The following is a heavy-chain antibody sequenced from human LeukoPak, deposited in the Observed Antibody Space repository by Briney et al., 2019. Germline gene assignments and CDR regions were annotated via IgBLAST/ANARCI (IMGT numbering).Heavy chain of an antibody. Sequence: GGSLRLSCTVSGFTVSSDSMSWVRQAPGKGLEWVSFIYSGGSTHYSDSVKGRFTISRDNSKNTLYLQMNSLRVEDTAVYYCAKDPTPYYDYVWGSYAALGYFDYWGQGTLVTVSS. CDR2: IYSGGST. CDR1: GFTVSSDS. CDR3: AKDPTPYYDYVWGSYAALGYFDY. J-gene: IGHJ4*02. V-gene: IGHV3-53*05. D-gene: IGHD3-16*01.